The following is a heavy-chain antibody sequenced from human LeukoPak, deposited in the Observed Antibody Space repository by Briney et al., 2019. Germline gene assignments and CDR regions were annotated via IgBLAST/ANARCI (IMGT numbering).Heavy chain of an antibody. D-gene: IGHD1-14*01. CDR3: ARGGLEPVDY. V-gene: IGHV3-74*01. CDR1: GFTFSRYW. Sequence: PGGSLRLSCAASGFTFSRYWMHWVRRAPGKGLVWVSRINEDGSTTSYADSVKGRFTISRDNARNTLYLQMNGLRDEDTAVYYCARGGLEPVDYWGQGTLVTVSS. CDR2: INEDGSTT. J-gene: IGHJ4*02.